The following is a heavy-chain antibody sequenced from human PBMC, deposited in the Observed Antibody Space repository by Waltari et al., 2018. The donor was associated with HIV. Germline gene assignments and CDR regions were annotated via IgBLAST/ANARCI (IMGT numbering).Heavy chain of an antibody. Sequence: EVQLVESGGGLVKPGGSLRLSCAASGFTFSSYSMNWVSSISSSSSYIYYADSVKGRFTISRDNAKNSLYLQMNSLRAEDTAVYYCARDDLVPGTNYYYYYGMDVWGQGTTVTVSS. CDR2: ISSSSSYI. V-gene: IGHV3-21*01. CDR3: ARDDLVPGTNYYYYYGMDV. D-gene: IGHD2-8*02. CDR1: GFTFSSYS. J-gene: IGHJ6*02.